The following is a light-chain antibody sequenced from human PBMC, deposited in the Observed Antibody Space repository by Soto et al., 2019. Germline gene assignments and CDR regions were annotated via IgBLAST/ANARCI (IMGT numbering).Light chain of an antibody. CDR3: QQYGSSRWT. V-gene: IGKV3-20*01. Sequence: EIVLTQSAGTLSLSPGERATLSCRASQSINTIYLAWYQQKPGQAPKLLIHGASNRATDIPDRFSGSGSGTDFTLTINRLEPEDFAVYYCQQYGSSRWTFGQGTKVEIK. CDR2: GAS. CDR1: QSINTIY. J-gene: IGKJ1*01.